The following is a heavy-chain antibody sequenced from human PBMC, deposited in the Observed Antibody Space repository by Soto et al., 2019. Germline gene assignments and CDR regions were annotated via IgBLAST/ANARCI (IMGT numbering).Heavy chain of an antibody. CDR1: GFSLSTSGVG. CDR2: IYWDDDK. J-gene: IGHJ4*02. CDR3: AHSIFDDYFWGSYRYYFDY. V-gene: IGHV2-5*02. D-gene: IGHD3-16*02. Sequence: QITLKESGPTLVKPTQTLTLTCTFSGFSLSTSGVGVGWIRQPPGKALEWLALIYWDDDKRYSPSLKSRLTITKDTTKNQVVLTMTNMDPVDTATYYCAHSIFDDYFWGSYRYYFDYWGQGTLVTVSS.